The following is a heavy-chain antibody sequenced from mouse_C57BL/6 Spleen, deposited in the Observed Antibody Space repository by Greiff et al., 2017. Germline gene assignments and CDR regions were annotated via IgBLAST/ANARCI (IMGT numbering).Heavy chain of an antibody. CDR1: GYTFTSYW. J-gene: IGHJ4*01. V-gene: IGHV1-59*01. CDR3: ALLGYAMDY. Sequence: QVQLQQPGAELVRPGTSVKLSCKASGYTFTSYWMHWVKQRPGQGLEWIGVIDPSDSYTNYNQKFKGKATLTVDTSSSTAYMQLSSLTSEDSAVYYCALLGYAMDYWGQGTSVTVSS. D-gene: IGHD1-1*01. CDR2: IDPSDSYT.